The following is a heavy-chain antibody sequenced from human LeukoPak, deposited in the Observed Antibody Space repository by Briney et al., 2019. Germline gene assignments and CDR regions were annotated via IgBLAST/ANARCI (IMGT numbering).Heavy chain of an antibody. D-gene: IGHD1-26*01. CDR3: AREAVGATTGTFDY. J-gene: IGHJ4*02. V-gene: IGHV4-61*02. CDR2: IYTSGST. Sequence: SETLSLTCTVSGVSISSSSYYWRWIRQPAGKGLEWIGRIYTSGSTNYNPSLKSRVTMSVDTSKNQFSLKLSSVTAADTAVYHCAREAVGATTGTFDYWGQGTLVTVSS. CDR1: GVSISSSSYY.